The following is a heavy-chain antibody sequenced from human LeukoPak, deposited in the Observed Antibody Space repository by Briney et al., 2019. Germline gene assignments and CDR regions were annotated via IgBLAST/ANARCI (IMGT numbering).Heavy chain of an antibody. J-gene: IGHJ6*03. D-gene: IGHD3-3*01. Sequence: NPSETLSLTCAVSGYSISSGYYWGWIRQPPGKGLEWIGSIYHSGSTYYNPSLKSRVTISVDTSKNQFSLKLSSVTAADTAVYYCARMYYDFWSGYSITYSYYYYMDVWGKGTTVTVSS. CDR1: GYSISSGYY. CDR3: ARMYYDFWSGYSITYSYYYYMDV. V-gene: IGHV4-38-2*01. CDR2: IYHSGST.